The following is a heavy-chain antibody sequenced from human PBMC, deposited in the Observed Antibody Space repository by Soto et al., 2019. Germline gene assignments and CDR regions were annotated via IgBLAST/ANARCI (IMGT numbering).Heavy chain of an antibody. Sequence: SVKVSCKASGGNFSTHAIIWVRQAPGHGLEWMGGSIPISGTTYYTQKFQGRVTITADEPTSTAFMELSSLKSDDTAVFYCARGYCSGGNCYSGMDVWGQGTMVTVSS. CDR3: ARGYCSGGNCYSGMDV. CDR2: SIPISGTT. J-gene: IGHJ6*02. D-gene: IGHD2-15*01. V-gene: IGHV1-69*13. CDR1: GGNFSTHA.